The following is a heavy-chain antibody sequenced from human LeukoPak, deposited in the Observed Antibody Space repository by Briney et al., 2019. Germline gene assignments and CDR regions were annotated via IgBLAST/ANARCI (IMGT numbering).Heavy chain of an antibody. Sequence: GASVEVSCKGSGYTFTNYAMHWVRQAPGQRLEWMGWINAGNGNTNYAQKFQGRVTITRDTSASTAFMELSSLTSADTAVYYCARDKTNTWYGAVDYWGQGTLVTVSS. J-gene: IGHJ4*02. CDR2: INAGNGNT. V-gene: IGHV1-3*01. D-gene: IGHD6-13*01. CDR1: GYTFTNYA. CDR3: ARDKTNTWYGAVDY.